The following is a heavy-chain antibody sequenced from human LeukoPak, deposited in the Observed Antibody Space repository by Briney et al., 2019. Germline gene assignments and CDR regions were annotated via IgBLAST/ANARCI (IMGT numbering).Heavy chain of an antibody. CDR2: VYYTGTT. Sequence: SETLSLTCTVSGGSISGYYWSWIRQPPGKGLEWIGYVYYTGTTTYNTSLKGRVTISIDSSKNQFSLRLRSMTAADTAMYYCARGNPVSSAWVPVLGPWGQGTLVTVSS. V-gene: IGHV4-59*01. J-gene: IGHJ5*02. CDR1: GGSISGYY. D-gene: IGHD6-19*01. CDR3: ARGNPVSSAWVPVLGP.